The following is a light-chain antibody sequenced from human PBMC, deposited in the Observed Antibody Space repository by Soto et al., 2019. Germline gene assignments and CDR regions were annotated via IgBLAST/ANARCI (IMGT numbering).Light chain of an antibody. CDR2: DVS. CDR3: CSYAGSPYVV. J-gene: IGLJ2*01. V-gene: IGLV2-11*01. CDR1: SSDVGGYNY. Sequence: QSALTQPRSVSGSPGQSVTISCTGTSSDVGGYNYVSWYQQHPDKAPKLMIYDVSKRPSGVPDRFSGSKSGNTASLTISGLQAEDEADYYCCSYAGSPYVVFGGGTKLTVL.